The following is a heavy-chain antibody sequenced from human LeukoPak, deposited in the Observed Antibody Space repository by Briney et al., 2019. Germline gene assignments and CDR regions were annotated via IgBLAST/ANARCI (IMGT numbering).Heavy chain of an antibody. Sequence: GGSLRLSCAASGFTVSSNYMSWVRQAPGKGLEWVSVIYSGGSTYYADSVKGRFTISRDNSKNTLYLQVNSLRAEDTAVYYCARVLELNWFDPWGQGTLVTVSS. CDR1: GFTVSSNY. D-gene: IGHD1-26*01. CDR2: IYSGGST. V-gene: IGHV3-66*02. CDR3: ARVLELNWFDP. J-gene: IGHJ5*02.